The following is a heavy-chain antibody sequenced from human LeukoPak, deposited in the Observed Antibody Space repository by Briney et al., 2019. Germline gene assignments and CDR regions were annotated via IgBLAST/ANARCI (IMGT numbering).Heavy chain of an antibody. CDR3: ARTLGIAAPFDY. J-gene: IGHJ4*02. CDR2: IYYSGST. D-gene: IGHD6-13*01. CDR1: GGSISSADYY. V-gene: IGHV4-30-4*08. Sequence: PSETLSLTCIVSGGSISSADYYWSWIRQPPGKGLEWIGYIYYSGSTYYNPSLKSRVTISVDTSKNQFSLKLSSVTAADTAVYYCARTLGIAAPFDYWGQGTLVTVSS.